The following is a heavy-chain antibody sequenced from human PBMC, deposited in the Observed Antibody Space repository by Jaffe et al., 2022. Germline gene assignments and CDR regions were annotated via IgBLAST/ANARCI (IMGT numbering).Heavy chain of an antibody. J-gene: IGHJ3*02. CDR2: TRNKANSYTT. CDR3: ARGSIILGSRPSFDI. CDR1: GFTFSDHY. Sequence: EVRLVESGGGLVQPGGSLRLSCAASGFTFSDHYMDWVRQAPGKGLEWVARTRNKANSYTTEYAASVKGRFTISRDDSKNSLDLQMNSLKTEDTALYYCARGSIILGSRPSFDIWGQGTMVTVSS. D-gene: IGHD1-26*01. V-gene: IGHV3-72*01.